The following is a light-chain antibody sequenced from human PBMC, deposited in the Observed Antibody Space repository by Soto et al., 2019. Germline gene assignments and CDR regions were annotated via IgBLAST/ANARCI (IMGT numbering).Light chain of an antibody. V-gene: IGLV2-23*01. CDR3: CSYAGSNTYV. CDR2: EGS. J-gene: IGLJ1*01. CDR1: SSNVGSYNL. Sequence: QSVLTQPASVSESPGQSITISCTGTSSNVGSYNLVSWYQHHPGKAPKLMIYEGSKRPSGISNRFSGSKSGNTASLTISGLQAEDEADYYCCSYAGSNTYVFGTGTKLTVL.